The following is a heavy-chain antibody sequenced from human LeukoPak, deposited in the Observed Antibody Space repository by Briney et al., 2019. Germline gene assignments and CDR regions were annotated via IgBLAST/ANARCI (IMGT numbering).Heavy chain of an antibody. CDR2: ISSSSSYI. Sequence: GGSLRLSCAASGFTFSSYSTNWVRQAPGKGLEWVSSISSSSSYIYYADSVKGRFTISRDNAKNSLYLQMNSLRAEDTAVYYCARFGSSSWYFTYYYGMDVWGQGTTVTVSS. CDR3: ARFGSSSWYFTYYYGMDV. D-gene: IGHD6-13*01. J-gene: IGHJ6*02. CDR1: GFTFSSYS. V-gene: IGHV3-21*01.